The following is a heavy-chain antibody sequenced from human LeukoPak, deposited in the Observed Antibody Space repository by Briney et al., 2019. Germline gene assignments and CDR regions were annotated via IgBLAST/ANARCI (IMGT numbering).Heavy chain of an antibody. D-gene: IGHD5/OR15-5a*01. CDR2: IYHSGST. V-gene: IGHV4-38-2*02. Sequence: SETLSLTCTVSGYSISSGYYWGWIRQPPGKGLEWIGSIYHSGSTYYNPSLKSRVTMSVDTSKNQFSLKLSSVTAADTAVYYCARDSSTVDLWGRGTLVTVSS. J-gene: IGHJ2*01. CDR1: GYSISSGYY. CDR3: ARDSSTVDL.